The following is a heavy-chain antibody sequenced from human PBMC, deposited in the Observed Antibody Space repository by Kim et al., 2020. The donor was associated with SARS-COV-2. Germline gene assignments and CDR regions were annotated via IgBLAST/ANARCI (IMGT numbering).Heavy chain of an antibody. V-gene: IGHV1-8*01. D-gene: IGHD3-10*01. J-gene: IGHJ6*02. Sequence: ASVKVSCKASGYTFTSYDINWVRQATGQGLEWMGWMNPNSGNTGYAQKFQGRVTMTRNTSISTAYMELSSLRSEDTAVYYCARGGVLLWFGELLSSGMDVSGQGTPVTVSS. CDR2: MNPNSGNT. CDR1: GYTFTSYD. CDR3: ARGGVLLWFGELLSSGMDV.